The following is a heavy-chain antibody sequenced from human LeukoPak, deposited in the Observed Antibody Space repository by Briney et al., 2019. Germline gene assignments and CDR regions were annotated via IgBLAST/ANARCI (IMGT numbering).Heavy chain of an antibody. CDR1: GFTFDDYG. CDR3: AKVDGYNSGWYDS. CDR2: ISWNSGNV. D-gene: IGHD6-19*01. J-gene: IGHJ5*01. Sequence: GGSLRLSCAASGFTFDDYGMHWVRQPPGKGLEWVSGISWNSGNVGYADSVKGRFTISRDNARNSLYLQMNSLRAEDTALYYCAKVDGYNSGWYDSWGQGTLVTVSS. V-gene: IGHV3-9*01.